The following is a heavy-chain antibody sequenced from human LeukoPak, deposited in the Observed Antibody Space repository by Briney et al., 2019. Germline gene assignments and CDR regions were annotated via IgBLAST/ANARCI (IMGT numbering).Heavy chain of an antibody. CDR2: IKQNGDEK. V-gene: IGHV3-7*01. Sequence: GGSLRLSCAASGFTFSSYWMTWVRQAPGKGLEWVASIKQNGDEKSYVDSAQGRCSITRENSKNTLFLQLNSLRADDTAVYYCVKDSLSSRLRYFESWGQGTLVTVSS. CDR1: GFTFSSYW. J-gene: IGHJ4*02. CDR3: VKDSLSSRLRYFES. D-gene: IGHD2-15*01.